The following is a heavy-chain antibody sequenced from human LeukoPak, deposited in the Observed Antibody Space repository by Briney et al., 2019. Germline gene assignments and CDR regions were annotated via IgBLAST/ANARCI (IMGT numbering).Heavy chain of an antibody. V-gene: IGHV3-30*04. CDR3: AKGSGSGWYGWFAP. Sequence: GGSLRLSCAASGFTFSSYAMHWVRQAPGKGLEWVAVISYDGSNKYYADSVKGRFTISRDNSKNTFYLQMNSLRADDTAVYYCAKGSGSGWYGWFAPWGQGTLVTVSS. CDR1: GFTFSSYA. CDR2: ISYDGSNK. D-gene: IGHD6-19*01. J-gene: IGHJ5*02.